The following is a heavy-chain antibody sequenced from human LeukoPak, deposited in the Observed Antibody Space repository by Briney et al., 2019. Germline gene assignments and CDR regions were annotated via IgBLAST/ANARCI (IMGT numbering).Heavy chain of an antibody. CDR1: GFTFSSYW. J-gene: IGHJ6*03. V-gene: IGHV3-74*03. Sequence: GGSLRLSCAASGFTFSSYWMHWVRQAPGKGLVWVSRIKSDGSSTTYADSVKGRFTISRDNAKNTLYLQMNSLRAEDTAVYYCARDPSYYYMDVWGKGTTVTVSS. CDR2: IKSDGSST. CDR3: ARDPSYYYMDV.